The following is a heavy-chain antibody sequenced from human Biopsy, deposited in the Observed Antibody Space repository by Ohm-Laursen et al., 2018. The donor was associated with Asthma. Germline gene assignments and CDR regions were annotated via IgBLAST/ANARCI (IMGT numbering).Heavy chain of an antibody. D-gene: IGHD2-21*02. V-gene: IGHV4-39*02. Sequence: GTLSLTCTVSGGSMSSSSYYWGWIRQPPGKGLEWMGSISYTGSAYRNPSLKSRVTISVDTSKNHFSLKLSSVTAADTAVYYCARGVDRVTGLLDHFDSWGQGTLVTVSS. CDR2: ISYTGSA. J-gene: IGHJ4*02. CDR3: ARGVDRVTGLLDHFDS. CDR1: GGSMSSSSYY.